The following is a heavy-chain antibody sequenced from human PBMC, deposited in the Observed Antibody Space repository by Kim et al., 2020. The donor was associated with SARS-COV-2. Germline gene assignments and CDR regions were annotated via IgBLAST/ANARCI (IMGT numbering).Heavy chain of an antibody. Sequence: TYYADSVKGRFTISRDNSKNTLYLQMNSLRAEDTAVYYCAHIKVSGPSDYWGQGTLVTVSS. CDR2: T. V-gene: IGHV3-23*01. J-gene: IGHJ4*02. D-gene: IGHD3-10*01. CDR3: AHIKVSGPSDY.